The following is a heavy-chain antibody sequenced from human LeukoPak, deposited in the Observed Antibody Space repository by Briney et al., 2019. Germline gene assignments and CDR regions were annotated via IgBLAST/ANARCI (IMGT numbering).Heavy chain of an antibody. D-gene: IGHD3-22*01. CDR1: GYTFTGYY. V-gene: IGHV1-2*02. Sequence: ASVKVSCKVSGYTFTGYYMHWVRQAPGQGLEWMGWINPNSGGTNYAQKFQGRVTMTRDTSISTAYMELSGLISDDTAVYYCARRSVLVIEDYWGQGTLVTVSS. CDR2: INPNSGGT. CDR3: ARRSVLVIEDY. J-gene: IGHJ4*02.